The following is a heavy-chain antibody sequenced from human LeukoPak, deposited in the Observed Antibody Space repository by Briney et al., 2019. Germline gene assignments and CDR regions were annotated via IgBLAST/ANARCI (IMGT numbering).Heavy chain of an antibody. V-gene: IGHV3-43*02. D-gene: IGHD1-26*01. CDR2: ISGDGGTT. Sequence: GGSLRLSCAASGFTFNGYAMYWVRQAPGKGLGWVSLISGDGGTTAYADSVKGRFTISRDNSENSLNLQMKSLRTEDTALYYCAKARRSGTHYSDFDFWGQGTLVTVDS. J-gene: IGHJ4*02. CDR3: AKARRSGTHYSDFDF. CDR1: GFTFNGYA.